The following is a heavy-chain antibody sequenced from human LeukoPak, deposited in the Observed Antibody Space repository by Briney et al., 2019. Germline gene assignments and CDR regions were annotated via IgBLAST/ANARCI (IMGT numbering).Heavy chain of an antibody. CDR3: ARHGGLVIIDAFDI. J-gene: IGHJ3*02. CDR2: IYYSGST. V-gene: IGHV4-61*08. D-gene: IGHD3/OR15-3a*01. Sequence: SETLSLTCTVSGGSISSGGYYWSWIRQHPGKGLEWIGYIYYSGSTNYNPSLKSRVTISVDTSKNQFSLKLSSVTAADTAVYYCARHGGLVIIDAFDIWGQGTMVTVSS. CDR1: GGSISSGGYY.